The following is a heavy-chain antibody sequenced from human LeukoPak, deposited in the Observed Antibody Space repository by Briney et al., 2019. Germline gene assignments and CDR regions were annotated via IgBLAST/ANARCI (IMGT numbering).Heavy chain of an antibody. V-gene: IGHV4-34*01. Sequence: PSETLSLTCAVYGGSFSGYYWSWIRQPPGKGLEWIGEINHSGSTNYNPSLKSRVTISVDTSKNQFSLKLSSVTAADTAVYYCARAAPSITGTGVQRVFDYWGQGTLVTVSS. CDR1: GGSFSGYY. CDR2: INHSGST. D-gene: IGHD1-7*01. J-gene: IGHJ4*02. CDR3: ARAAPSITGTGVQRVFDY.